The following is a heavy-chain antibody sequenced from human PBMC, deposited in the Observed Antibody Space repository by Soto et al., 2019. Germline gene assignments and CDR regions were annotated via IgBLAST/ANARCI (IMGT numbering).Heavy chain of an antibody. CDR3: ARAWGTPRDY. D-gene: IGHD3-16*01. J-gene: IGHJ4*02. Sequence: TSETLSLTCTVSGGSISSYYWSWIRQPPGKGLEWIGYIYYSGSTNYNPSLKSRVTISVDTSKNQFSLKLSSVTAADTAVYYCARAWGTPRDYWGQGTLVTVSS. V-gene: IGHV4-59*01. CDR2: IYYSGST. CDR1: GGSISSYY.